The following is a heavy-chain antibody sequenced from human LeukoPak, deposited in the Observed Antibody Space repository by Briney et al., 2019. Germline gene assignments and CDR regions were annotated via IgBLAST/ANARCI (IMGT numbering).Heavy chain of an antibody. D-gene: IGHD3-22*01. CDR3: AKWRNYYDSYGYY. V-gene: IGHV3-30*18. CDR2: ISSDGSDK. J-gene: IGHJ4*02. CDR1: GFTFTSDG. Sequence: GGSLRLSCAASGFTFTSDGMHWVRLAPGKGLEWVALISSDGSDKYYADSVKGRFTISRDNSTSTLYLQMNSLRVEDTAVYYCAKWRNYYDSYGYYWGQGTLVTVSS.